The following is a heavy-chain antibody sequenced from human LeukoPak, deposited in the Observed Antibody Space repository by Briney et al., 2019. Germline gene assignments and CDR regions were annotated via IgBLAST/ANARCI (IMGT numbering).Heavy chain of an antibody. CDR2: TYYRSKWYN. D-gene: IGHD4-17*01. J-gene: IGHJ5*02. V-gene: IGHV6-1*01. CDR1: GDSVSSNSAA. CDR3: ARSPPDLLTVTNWFDP. Sequence: SQTLSLTCAISGDSVSSNSAAWNWIRQSPSSGLEWLGRTYYRSKWYNDYAVSVKSRITINPDTSKNQFSLQLNSVTPEDTAVYYCARSPPDLLTVTNWFDPWGQGTLVTVSS.